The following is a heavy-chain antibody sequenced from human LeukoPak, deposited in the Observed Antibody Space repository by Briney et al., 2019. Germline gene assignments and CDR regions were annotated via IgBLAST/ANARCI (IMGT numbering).Heavy chain of an antibody. D-gene: IGHD3-9*01. CDR2: ISSSSSYI. Sequence: GGSLRLSCAASGFTFSSYSMNWVRQAPGKGLEWVSSISSSSSYIYYADSVKGRFTISRDSAKNSLYLQMNSLRAEDTAVYYCARAYDILTGYSSNSHFDYWGQGTLVTVSS. V-gene: IGHV3-21*01. J-gene: IGHJ4*02. CDR1: GFTFSSYS. CDR3: ARAYDILTGYSSNSHFDY.